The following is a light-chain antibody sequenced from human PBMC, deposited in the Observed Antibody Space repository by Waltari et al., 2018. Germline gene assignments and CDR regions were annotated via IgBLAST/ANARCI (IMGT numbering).Light chain of an antibody. CDR2: RNN. V-gene: IGLV1-47*01. J-gene: IGLJ3*02. CDR3: ATCDDSLRGWV. CDR1: SPNIGKNF. Sequence: QSVVTQPPSASGTPGQRVTISCSGSSPNIGKNFVYWYHQSPGTAPKLLIYRNNHRASGVPDRFSGSKSGTSASLAISVLRSEDESDYYCATCDDSLRGWVFGGGTKLTVL.